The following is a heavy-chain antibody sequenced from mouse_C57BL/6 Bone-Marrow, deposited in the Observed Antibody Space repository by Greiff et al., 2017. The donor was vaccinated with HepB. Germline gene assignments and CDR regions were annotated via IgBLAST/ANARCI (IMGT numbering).Heavy chain of an antibody. CDR3: ERRPYAMDY. Sequence: QVQLQQPGAELVRPGTSVKLSCKASGYTFTSYWMHWVKQRPGQGLEWIGVIDPSDSYTNYNQKFKGKATLTVDTSSSTAYMQLSSLTSEDSAVYYCERRPYAMDYWGKGTSATVSS. J-gene: IGHJ4*01. CDR1: GYTFTSYW. CDR2: IDPSDSYT. V-gene: IGHV1-59*01.